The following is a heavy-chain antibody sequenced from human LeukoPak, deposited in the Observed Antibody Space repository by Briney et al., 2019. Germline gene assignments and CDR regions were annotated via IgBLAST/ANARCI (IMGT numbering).Heavy chain of an antibody. CDR3: ARTYYFGSGSYHFDY. CDR2: IYSSGST. J-gene: IGHJ4*02. D-gene: IGHD3-10*01. V-gene: IGHV4-59*08. CDR1: GGSISSYD. Sequence: PSETLSLNCTVSGGSISSYDWSWIRQPPGKGLEWIGYIYSSGSTNYNPSLKSRVTISVDTSKNQFSLKLTSVAAADTAVYYCARTYYFGSGSYHFDYWGQGTLVTVSS.